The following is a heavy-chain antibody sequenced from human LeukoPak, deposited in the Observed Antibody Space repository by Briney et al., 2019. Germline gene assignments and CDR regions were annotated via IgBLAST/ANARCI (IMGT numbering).Heavy chain of an antibody. CDR1: GYTFTSYA. J-gene: IGHJ6*04. CDR3: GRDPSYYDILTGYYRDYYYYYGMDV. Sequence: GASVKVSCKASGYTFTSYAMHWVRQAPGQRLEWMGWINAANGNTKYSQKFQGRVTITRDTSASTAYMELSSLRSEDTAVYYCGRDPSYYDILTGYYRDYYYYYGMDVWGKGTTVTVSS. V-gene: IGHV1-3*01. D-gene: IGHD3-9*01. CDR2: INAANGNT.